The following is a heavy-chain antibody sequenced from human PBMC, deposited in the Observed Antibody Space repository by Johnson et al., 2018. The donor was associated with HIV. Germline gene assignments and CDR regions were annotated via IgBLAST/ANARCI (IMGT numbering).Heavy chain of an antibody. CDR2: ISMSGRTI. D-gene: IGHD1-26*01. Sequence: QVQLVESGGGLIQPGGSLRLSCAASGFTFSDYYMSWIRQAPGKGLEWVSYISMSGRTIYYADSLKGRFTISRDNSKNTLYLQMNSLRPEDTALYFCARDSGAPGNDAFDIWGQGTMVTISS. CDR1: GFTFSDYY. CDR3: ARDSGAPGNDAFDI. V-gene: IGHV3-11*04. J-gene: IGHJ3*02.